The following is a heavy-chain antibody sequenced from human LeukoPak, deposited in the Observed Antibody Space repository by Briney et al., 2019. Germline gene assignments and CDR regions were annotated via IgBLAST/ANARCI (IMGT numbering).Heavy chain of an antibody. D-gene: IGHD3-22*01. J-gene: IGHJ3*02. V-gene: IGHV1-2*02. CDR3: ARESRKNTMIVVVITTAAFDI. CDR1: GYTFTGYY. Sequence: ASVKVSCKASGYTFTGYYIHWVRQAPGQGLEWMGWINPNSGGTNYAQNFQGRVTMTRDTSISTAYMELSRLRSEDTAVYYCARESRKNTMIVVVITTAAFDIWGQGTMVTVSS. CDR2: INPNSGGT.